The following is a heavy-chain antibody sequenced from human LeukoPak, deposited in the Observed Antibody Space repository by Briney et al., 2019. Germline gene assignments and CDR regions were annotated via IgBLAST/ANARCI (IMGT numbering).Heavy chain of an antibody. J-gene: IGHJ4*02. V-gene: IGHV1-18*01. D-gene: IGHD6-19*01. CDR3: AITTVAGTVRYYFDY. CDR2: ISAYNGNT. Sequence: ASVKVSCKASGYTFTSYGISWVRQAPGQGLEWMGWISAYNGNTNYAQKLQGSVTITTDTSTSTAYMELRSLRSDDTAVYYCAITTVAGTVRYYFDYWGQGTLVTVSS. CDR1: GYTFTSYG.